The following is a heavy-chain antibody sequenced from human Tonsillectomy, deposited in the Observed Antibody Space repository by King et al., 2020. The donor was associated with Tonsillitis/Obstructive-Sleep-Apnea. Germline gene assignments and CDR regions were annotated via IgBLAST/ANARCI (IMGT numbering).Heavy chain of an antibody. CDR1: GGSISNSHYY. Sequence: LPLQESGPGLVKPSETLSLTCTVSGGSISNSHYYWGWIRQPPGKGLEWIGNIYYRGSTYYNPSLKSRVTISLDTSRKQFSLNLSSVTAADTAVYYCARRVGATTDFDYWGQGTLVTVSS. D-gene: IGHD1-26*01. J-gene: IGHJ4*02. CDR3: ARRVGATTDFDY. CDR2: IYYRGST. V-gene: IGHV4-39*01.